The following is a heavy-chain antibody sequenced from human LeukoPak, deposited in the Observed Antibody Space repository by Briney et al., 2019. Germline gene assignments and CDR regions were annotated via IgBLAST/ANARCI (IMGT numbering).Heavy chain of an antibody. CDR2: ISSSFSYI. D-gene: IGHD3-10*01. CDR3: AKEVVRGAYYGMDV. CDR1: GFTFSSYS. J-gene: IGHJ6*02. Sequence: GGSLRLSCAASGFTFSSYSMNWVRQAPGKGLEWVSSISSSFSYIYYAGSVKGRFTISRDNAKNTLDLQMNSLRVEDTAEYYCAKEVVRGAYYGMDVWGQGTTVTVSS. V-gene: IGHV3-21*04.